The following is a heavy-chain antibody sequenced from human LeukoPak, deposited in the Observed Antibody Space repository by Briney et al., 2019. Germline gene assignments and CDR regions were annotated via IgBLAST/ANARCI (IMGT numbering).Heavy chain of an antibody. V-gene: IGHV4-59*08. Sequence: ASETLSLTCTVSGGSISSYYWSWIRQPPGKGLEWIGYIYYSGSTNYNPSLKSRVTISVDTSKNQFSLKLSSVTAADTAVYYCARRGSYRGSAFDIWGQGTMVTVSS. CDR1: GGSISSYY. J-gene: IGHJ3*02. CDR2: IYYSGST. D-gene: IGHD1-26*01. CDR3: ARRGSYRGSAFDI.